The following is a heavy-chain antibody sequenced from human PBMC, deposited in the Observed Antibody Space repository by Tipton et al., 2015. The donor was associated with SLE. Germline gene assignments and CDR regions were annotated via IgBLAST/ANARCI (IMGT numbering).Heavy chain of an antibody. Sequence: SLRLSCAVSGESISSYNWWTWVRQPPGKGLEWIGEVYHSGQSNYNPSLESRVTMSVDTSNNHFSLKLTSVTAADTAVYFCSRRGSYNLSDLDTWGPGTLVTVSS. D-gene: IGHD1-20*01. CDR1: GESISSYNW. CDR2: VYHSGQS. V-gene: IGHV4-4*01. CDR3: SRRGSYNLSDLDT. J-gene: IGHJ3*02.